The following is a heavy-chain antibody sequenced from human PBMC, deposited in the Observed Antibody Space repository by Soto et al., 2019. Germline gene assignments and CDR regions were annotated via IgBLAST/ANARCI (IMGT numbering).Heavy chain of an antibody. CDR2: VFSSASA. CDR3: ARDGMTTGDT. V-gene: IGHV4-4*07. CDR1: GVSVRSYT. D-gene: IGHD1-1*01. Sequence: SETLSLTCIVSGVSVRSYTWSWVRQPANKGGVGIGRVFSSASATYNTSLKSRVSITMDTPENRISLKLASVTAADAGVYFCARDGMTTGDTWGPGTLVTVSS. J-gene: IGHJ4*02.